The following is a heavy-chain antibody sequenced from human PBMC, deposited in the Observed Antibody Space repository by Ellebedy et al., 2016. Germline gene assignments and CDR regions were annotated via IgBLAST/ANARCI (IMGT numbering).Heavy chain of an antibody. D-gene: IGHD4-23*01. CDR3: ARDFGGFYTGY. V-gene: IGHV3-21*01. CDR1: GVTFSSYS. Sequence: LSLTCAASGVTFSSYSMNWVRQAPGKGLEWVSSISSSSSYIYYADSVKGRFTISRDNAKNSLYLQMHSLRADDTAVYYCARDFGGFYTGYWGQGTLVTVSS. J-gene: IGHJ4*02. CDR2: ISSSSSYI.